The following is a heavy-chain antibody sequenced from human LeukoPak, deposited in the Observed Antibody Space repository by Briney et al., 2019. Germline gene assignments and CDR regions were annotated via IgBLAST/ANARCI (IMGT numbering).Heavy chain of an antibody. J-gene: IGHJ5*02. CDR2: IIPIFGTA. CDR1: GGTFSSYA. D-gene: IGHD5-12*01. CDR3: ARVATVSVAFRFDP. V-gene: IGHV1-69*13. Sequence: SVKVSCKASGGTFSSYAISWVRQAPGQGLEWMGGIIPIFGTANYAQKFQGRVTITADESTSTAYMGLSSLRSEDTAVYYCARVATVSVAFRFDPWGQGTLVTVSS.